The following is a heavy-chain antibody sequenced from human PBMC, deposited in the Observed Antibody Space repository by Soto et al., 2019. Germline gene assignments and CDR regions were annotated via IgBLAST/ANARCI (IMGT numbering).Heavy chain of an antibody. D-gene: IGHD4-17*01. J-gene: IGHJ6*02. CDR2: IIPIFGTA. Sequence: QVQLVQSGAEVKKPGSSVKVSCKASGGTFSSYAISWVRQAPGQGLEWMGGIIPIFGTANYAQKFQGRVTITAGDSTITANLALSSLRSEDTAVYSCASSRSTRYYYGMDVWGQGTTVTVSS. CDR3: ASSRSTRYYYGMDV. V-gene: IGHV1-69*12. CDR1: GGTFSSYA.